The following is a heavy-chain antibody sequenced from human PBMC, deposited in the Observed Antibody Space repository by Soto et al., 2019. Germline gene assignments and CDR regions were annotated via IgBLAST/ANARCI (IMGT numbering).Heavy chain of an antibody. J-gene: IGHJ6*03. D-gene: IGHD3-16*01. Sequence: QVQLEESGGGVVQPGRSLRLSCVGSGFSFSSYDMNWVRQAPGTGLEWVALMSYDGSKKYYGDSVRGRVTISRDNSKNTLYLQMDHLRPEDTAIYYCAKDLKPGSRWSLGGVEHCMDVWGRGTTVSVSS. CDR1: GFSFSSYD. CDR3: AKDLKPGSRWSLGGVEHCMDV. CDR2: MSYDGSKK. V-gene: IGHV3-30*18.